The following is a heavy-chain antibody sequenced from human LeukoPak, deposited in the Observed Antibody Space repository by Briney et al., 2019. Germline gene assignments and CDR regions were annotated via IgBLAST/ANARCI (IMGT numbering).Heavy chain of an antibody. CDR2: ISSSSSYI. CDR1: GFTFSSYS. CDR3: ARDRCSSTSCYIHDAFDI. Sequence: GGSLRLSCAASGFTFSSYSMNWVRQAPGKGLEWVSSISSSSSYIYYADSVKGRFTISRDNAKNSLYLQMNSLRAEDTAAYYCARDRCSSTSCYIHDAFDIWGQGTTVTVSS. D-gene: IGHD2-2*01. J-gene: IGHJ3*02. V-gene: IGHV3-21*01.